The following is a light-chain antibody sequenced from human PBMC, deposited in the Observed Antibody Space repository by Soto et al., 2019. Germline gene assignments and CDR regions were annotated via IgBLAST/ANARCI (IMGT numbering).Light chain of an antibody. Sequence: EIVLTQSPATLSLSPGERATLSCRASQSVSSYLAWYQQKPGQAPRLLIYDASNRATGIPARFSGSGSGTDFTLTISSLEPEDFAVYSCQQHLTFGGGTKVEIK. CDR3: QQHLT. CDR2: DAS. J-gene: IGKJ4*01. V-gene: IGKV3-11*01. CDR1: QSVSSY.